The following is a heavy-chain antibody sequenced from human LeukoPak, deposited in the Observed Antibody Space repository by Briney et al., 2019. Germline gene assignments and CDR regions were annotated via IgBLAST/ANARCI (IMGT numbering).Heavy chain of an antibody. Sequence: PSETLSLTCAVYGGSFSGYYWSWIRQPPGKGLEWIGEINHSGSTNYNPSLKSRVTISVDTSNNQFSLKLSSMSATDTASYYCARAQGGGWFTYYFDSWGQGALVTVSS. J-gene: IGHJ4*02. D-gene: IGHD6-19*01. CDR2: INHSGST. CDR1: GGSFSGYY. V-gene: IGHV4-34*01. CDR3: ARAQGGGWFTYYFDS.